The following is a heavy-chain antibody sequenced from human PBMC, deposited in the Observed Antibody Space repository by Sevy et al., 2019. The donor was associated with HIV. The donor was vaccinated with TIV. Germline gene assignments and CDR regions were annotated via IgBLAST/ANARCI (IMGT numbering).Heavy chain of an antibody. J-gene: IGHJ4*02. CDR3: AQGSIAAPGIFDY. V-gene: IGHV3-23*01. CDR1: GFTFRTYA. CDR2: ISGSDST. D-gene: IGHD6-13*01. Sequence: GGSLRLSCTASGFTFRTYAMSWVRQAPGKGLDWVSGKGLEWVSAISGSDSTYYADSVKGRFTISRDNSKNTLYLQFNSLGADDTAVYYCAQGSIAAPGIFDYWGQGTLVTVSS.